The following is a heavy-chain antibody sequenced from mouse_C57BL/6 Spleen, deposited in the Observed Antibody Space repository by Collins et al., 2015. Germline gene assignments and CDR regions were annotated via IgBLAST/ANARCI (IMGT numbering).Heavy chain of an antibody. Sequence: QVQLQQSGAELVRPGTSVKVSCKASGYVFSNYMIDWIKQRPGQGLEWIGVINPGSGGTNYNEKFKGKATLTADKSSSTAYMQLSSLTSEDSAVYFCAREDYYGSKNVYYVMDYWGQGTSATVSS. V-gene: IGHV1-54*01. J-gene: IGHJ4*01. CDR3: AREDYYGSKNVYYVMDY. CDR2: INPGSGGT. CDR1: GYVFSNYM. D-gene: IGHD1-1*01.